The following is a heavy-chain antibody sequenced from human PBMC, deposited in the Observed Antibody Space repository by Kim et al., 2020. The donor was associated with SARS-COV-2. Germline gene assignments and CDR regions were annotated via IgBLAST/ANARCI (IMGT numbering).Heavy chain of an antibody. V-gene: IGHV3-64D*06. D-gene: IGHD3-16*02. CDR2: ISSNGGST. CDR3: VKDADYDYVWGSYRRGPYFDD. CDR1: GFTFSSYA. J-gene: IGHJ4*02. Sequence: GGSLRLSCSASGFTFSSYAMHWVRQAPGKGLEYVSAISSNGGSTYYADSVKGRFTISRDNSKNTLYLQMSSLRAEDTAVYYCVKDADYDYVWGSYRRGPYFDDWGQGTLVTVSS.